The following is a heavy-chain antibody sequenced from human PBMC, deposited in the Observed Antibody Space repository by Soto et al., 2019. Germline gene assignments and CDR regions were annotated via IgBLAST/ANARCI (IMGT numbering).Heavy chain of an antibody. CDR2: IIPIFGTA. CDR1: GGTFSSYA. D-gene: IGHD2-8*01. V-gene: IGHV1-69*01. J-gene: IGHJ6*02. Sequence: QVQLVQSGAEVKKPGSSVKVSCKASGGTFSSYAISWVRQAPGQGLEWMGGIIPIFGTANYAQKFQGRVTFTPADSTRTAYIEQSSLRSEDTAVYYCARATTRYCTNGVCYPRYYHGMGFWGQGTTVTVSS. CDR3: ARATTRYCTNGVCYPRYYHGMGF.